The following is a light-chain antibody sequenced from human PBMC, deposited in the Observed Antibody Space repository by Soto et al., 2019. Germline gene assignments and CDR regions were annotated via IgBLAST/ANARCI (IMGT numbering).Light chain of an antibody. J-gene: IGKJ1*01. CDR2: GAS. CDR3: QQYGSSPRP. V-gene: IGKV3-20*01. CDR1: QSVSSSY. Sequence: EIVLTQSPGTLSLSPGERATLSCRASQSVSSSYLAWYQQKPGQAPRLLIYGASSRATGIPDRFSGSGSGTDFTLTISRLEPEDFAVYSCQQYGSSPRPFGQGTKVDIK.